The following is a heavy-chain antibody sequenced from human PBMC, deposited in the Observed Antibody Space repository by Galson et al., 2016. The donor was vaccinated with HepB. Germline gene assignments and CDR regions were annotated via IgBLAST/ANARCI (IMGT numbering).Heavy chain of an antibody. J-gene: IGHJ6*02. D-gene: IGHD2-21*01. CDR2: IYYSGNT. CDR1: GATISNGGYY. V-gene: IGHV4-31*03. Sequence: TLSLTCSVSGATISNGGYYWSWIRQHPGKGLEWIGYIYYSGNTYYNPSLKSRVLISVDTSKNHVSLKLSSVTAADMAVYYCARTDDLFYGMDVWGQGTTVSVSS. CDR3: ARTDDLFYGMDV.